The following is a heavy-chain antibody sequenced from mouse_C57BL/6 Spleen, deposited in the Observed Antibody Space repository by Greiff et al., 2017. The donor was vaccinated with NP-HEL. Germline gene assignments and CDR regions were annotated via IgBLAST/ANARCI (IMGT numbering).Heavy chain of an antibody. V-gene: IGHV1-64*01. CDR1: GYTFTSYW. J-gene: IGHJ2*01. Sequence: VQLQQPGAELVKPGASVKLSCKASGYTFTSYWMHWVKQRPGQGLEWIGMIHPNSGSTNYNEKFKSKATLTVDKSSSTAYMQLSSLTSEDSAVYYCARHSNLGGYYFDYWGQGTTLTVSS. D-gene: IGHD2-5*01. CDR2: IHPNSGST. CDR3: ARHSNLGGYYFDY.